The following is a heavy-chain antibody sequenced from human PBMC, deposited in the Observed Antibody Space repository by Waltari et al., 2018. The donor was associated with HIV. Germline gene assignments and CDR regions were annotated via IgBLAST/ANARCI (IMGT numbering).Heavy chain of an antibody. J-gene: IGHJ4*02. CDR2: INSYNGNT. D-gene: IGHD3-9*01. V-gene: IGHV1-18*01. CDR1: GYTFTTHG. Sequence: QIQLVQSGGEVKKPGASVNVSCKASGYTFTTHGLSWVRQALGQGLEWMGWINSYNGNTVYAQKFQGRITMTANTSTTTVYLELRSLRYGDTAVYYCARDSFYFDSCGHFDNWGQGTLVTVSS. CDR3: ARDSFYFDSCGHFDN.